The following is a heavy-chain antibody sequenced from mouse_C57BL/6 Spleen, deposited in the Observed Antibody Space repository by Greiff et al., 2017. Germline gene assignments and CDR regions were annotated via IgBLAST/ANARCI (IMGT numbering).Heavy chain of an antibody. Sequence: QVQLKESGPGLVQPSQSLSITCTASGFSLTSYGVHWVRQPPGQGLEWLGVIWSGGSTDYNAAFISRLSISKDNSKSQVFFKMNSLQADDTAIYYGANTLYYSNYEFAYWGQGTLVTVSA. V-gene: IGHV2-4*01. D-gene: IGHD2-5*01. CDR2: IWSGGST. CDR1: GFSLTSYG. J-gene: IGHJ3*01. CDR3: ANTLYYSNYEFAY.